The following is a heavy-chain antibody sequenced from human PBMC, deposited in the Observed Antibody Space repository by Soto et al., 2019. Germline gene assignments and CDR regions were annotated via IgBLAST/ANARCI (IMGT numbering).Heavy chain of an antibody. V-gene: IGHV3-23*01. CDR3: ASSRWPWVRQHPYY. Sequence: GGSLRLSCTASGLTFNDSAMTWVRQAPGKGLEWVSGISARADAKYYAASVRGRFTIFRDNSRRTVSLQMNSLRVDDTAVYYCASSRWPWVRQHPYYWCLGALVTV. J-gene: IGHJ4*02. CDR2: ISARADAK. CDR1: GLTFNDSA. D-gene: IGHD3-10*01.